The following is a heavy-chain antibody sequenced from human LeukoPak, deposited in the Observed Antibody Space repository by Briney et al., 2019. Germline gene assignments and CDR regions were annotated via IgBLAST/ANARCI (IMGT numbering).Heavy chain of an antibody. CDR1: GYTFTGYY. J-gene: IGHJ3*02. V-gene: IGHV1-2*02. Sequence: ASVKVPCKASGYTFTGYYMHWVRQAPGQGLEWMGWINPNSGGTNYAQKFQSRVTMTRDTSISTAYMELSRLRSDDTAVYYCARGLAAADAFDIWGQGTMVTVSS. CDR3: ARGLAAADAFDI. CDR2: INPNSGGT. D-gene: IGHD6-13*01.